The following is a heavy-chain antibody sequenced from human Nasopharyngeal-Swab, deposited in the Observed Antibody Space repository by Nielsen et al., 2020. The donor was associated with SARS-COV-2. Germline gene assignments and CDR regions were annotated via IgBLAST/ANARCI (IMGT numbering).Heavy chain of an antibody. CDR1: GFTFSSYA. CDR2: IYSGGSST. V-gene: IGHV3-23*03. Sequence: GESLKISCAASGFTFSSYAMSWVRQAPGKGLEWVSVIYSGGSSTYYADSVKGRFTISRDNSKNTLYLQMNSLRAVDTAVYYCAKDHSPYGSGSYPYYYYGMDVWGQGTTVTVSS. CDR3: AKDHSPYGSGSYPYYYYGMDV. D-gene: IGHD3-10*01. J-gene: IGHJ6*02.